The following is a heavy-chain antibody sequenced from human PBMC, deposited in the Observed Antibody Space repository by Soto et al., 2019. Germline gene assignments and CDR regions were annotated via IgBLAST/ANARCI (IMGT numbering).Heavy chain of an antibody. Sequence: QVQLVQSGAEVEKPGSSVKVSCKASGGTFSSYAISWVRQAPGQGLEWMGGIIPIFGTANYAQKFQGRVTITADESTSTAYMELSSLRSEDTAVYYCASSLFLPGEVRFEYSYYYYGMDVWGQGTTVTVSS. V-gene: IGHV1-69*01. CDR2: IIPIFGTA. CDR3: ASSLFLPGEVRFEYSYYYYGMDV. D-gene: IGHD7-27*01. J-gene: IGHJ6*02. CDR1: GGTFSSYA.